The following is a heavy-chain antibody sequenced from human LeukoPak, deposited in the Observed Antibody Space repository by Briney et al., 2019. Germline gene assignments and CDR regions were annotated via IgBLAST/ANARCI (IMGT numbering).Heavy chain of an antibody. J-gene: IGHJ4*02. D-gene: IGHD3-16*01. CDR1: GGSISSGDYY. V-gene: IGHV4-30-4*01. CDR2: IYYSGST. CDR3: ASVSFYDYVPDDY. Sequence: SETLSLTCTVSGGSISSGDYYWSWIRQPPGKGLEWIGYIYYSGSTYYNPSLKSRVTISVDTSKNQFSLKLSSVTAADTAVYYCASVSFYDYVPDDYWGQGTLVTVSS.